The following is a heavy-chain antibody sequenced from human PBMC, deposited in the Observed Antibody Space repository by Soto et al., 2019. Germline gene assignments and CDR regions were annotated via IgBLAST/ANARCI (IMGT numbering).Heavy chain of an antibody. D-gene: IGHD2-21*02. Sequence: QVQLVQSGTEVKKPGSSVKVSCKASGGTFSSSGFSWVRQAPGQGLEWMGMIVPSLDTTKYVQKFQARVTITAEQSTSTAYMELSSLRSEDTAVYYLSRWPQPRGTADPYAGDVWGQGTRVIVSS. CDR3: SRWPQPRGTADPYAGDV. V-gene: IGHV1-69*09. J-gene: IGHJ6*02. CDR1: GGTFSSSG. CDR2: IVPSLDTT.